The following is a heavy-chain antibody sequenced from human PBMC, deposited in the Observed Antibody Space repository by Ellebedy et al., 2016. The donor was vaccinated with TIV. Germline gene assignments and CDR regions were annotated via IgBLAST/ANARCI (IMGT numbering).Heavy chain of an antibody. V-gene: IGHV3-23*01. Sequence: PGGSLRLSCAASGFTFSNYAMNWVRQAPGKGPEWVSVTSGSSDSRDYADSVKGRFPISRDNSQNTLYLQMNSLRAEDTAVYHCARLPLLEKSSGCIDCWGQGTLVTVSS. D-gene: IGHD6-19*01. J-gene: IGHJ4*02. CDR2: TSGSSDSR. CDR3: ARLPLLEKSSGCIDC. CDR1: GFTFSNYA.